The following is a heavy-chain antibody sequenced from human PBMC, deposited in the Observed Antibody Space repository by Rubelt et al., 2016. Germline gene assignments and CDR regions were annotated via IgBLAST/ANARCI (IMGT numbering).Heavy chain of an antibody. J-gene: IGHJ6*02. D-gene: IGHD5-18*01. Sequence: QLHLQESGPGLVKPSETLSLTCTVYGISISSSRYCWGWIRQPPGKGLEWIGSIHYSGRTYYNPSFKSRVIMSVDTPKNPFSLKLSSVTAADTAVYFCARDLGNGYQNPHGMDVWGQGTTVTVSS. V-gene: IGHV4-39*07. CDR2: IHYSGRT. CDR1: GISISSSRYC. CDR3: ARDLGNGYQNPHGMDV.